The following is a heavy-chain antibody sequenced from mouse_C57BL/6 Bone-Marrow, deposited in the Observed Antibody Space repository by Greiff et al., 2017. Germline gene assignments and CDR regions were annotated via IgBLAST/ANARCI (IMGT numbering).Heavy chain of an antibody. CDR1: GYTFTSYW. CDR3: ANGDCYCPFAY. D-gene: IGHD2-3*01. Sequence: QVQLKQPGAELVMPGASVKLSCKASGYTFTSYWMHWVKPRPGQGLEWIGEIDPSDSYTNYNQKFTGESTLTVDKSSSTAYMHLSSLTSEDSAVYYCANGDCYCPFAYWGQGTLVTVSA. CDR2: IDPSDSYT. V-gene: IGHV1-69*01. J-gene: IGHJ3*01.